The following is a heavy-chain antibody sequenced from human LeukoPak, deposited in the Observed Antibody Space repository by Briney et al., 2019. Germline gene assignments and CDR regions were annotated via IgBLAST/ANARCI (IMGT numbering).Heavy chain of an antibody. Sequence: GGSLGLSCAASGFTFSSYGMSWVRQAPGKGLEWVSAITGSADITYYADSVKGRFTIFRDNSKNTLYLQMNSLRAEDTALYYCAKDRVGAILYFDYWGQGTLVTVSS. CDR3: AKDRVGAILYFDY. J-gene: IGHJ4*02. D-gene: IGHD1-26*01. V-gene: IGHV3-23*01. CDR1: GFTFSSYG. CDR2: ITGSADIT.